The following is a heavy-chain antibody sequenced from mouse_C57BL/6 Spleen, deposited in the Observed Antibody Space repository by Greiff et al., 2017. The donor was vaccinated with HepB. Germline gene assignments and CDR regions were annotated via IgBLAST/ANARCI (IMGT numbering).Heavy chain of an antibody. J-gene: IGHJ4*01. Sequence: EVQLQQSGPELVKPGASVKISCKASGYSFTGYYMNWVKQSPEKSLEWIGEINPSTGGTTYNQKFKAKATLTVDKSSSTAYMQLKSLTSEDSAVYYCARDSNSGNAMDYWGQGTSVTVSS. CDR3: ARDSNSGNAMDY. D-gene: IGHD2-5*01. V-gene: IGHV1-42*01. CDR2: INPSTGGT. CDR1: GYSFTGYY.